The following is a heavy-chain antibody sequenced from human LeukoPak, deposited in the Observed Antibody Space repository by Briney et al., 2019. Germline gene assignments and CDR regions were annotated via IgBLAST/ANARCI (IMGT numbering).Heavy chain of an antibody. V-gene: IGHV1-69*06. D-gene: IGHD6-19*01. J-gene: IGHJ4*02. Sequence: SVKVSCKASGGTFSSYAISWVRQAPGQGLEWMGGIIPIFGTANYAQKFQGRVTITADKSTSTAYMELSSLRSEDTAVYYCASLSVAGTYFDYWGQGTLVTVSS. CDR1: GGTFSSYA. CDR3: ASLSVAGTYFDY. CDR2: IIPIFGTA.